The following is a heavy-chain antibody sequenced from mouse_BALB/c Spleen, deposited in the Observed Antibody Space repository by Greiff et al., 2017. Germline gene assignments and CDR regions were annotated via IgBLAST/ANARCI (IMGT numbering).Heavy chain of an antibody. CDR3: ARRGGNYVRAMDY. Sequence: GQLQQSGAELAKPGASVKMSCKASGYTFTSYWMHWVKQRPGQGLEWIGYINPSTGYTEYNQKFKDKATLTADKSSSTAYMQLSSLTSEDSAVYYCARRGGNYVRAMDYWGQGTSVTVSS. J-gene: IGHJ4*01. V-gene: IGHV1-7*01. CDR2: INPSTGYT. D-gene: IGHD2-1*01. CDR1: GYTFTSYW.